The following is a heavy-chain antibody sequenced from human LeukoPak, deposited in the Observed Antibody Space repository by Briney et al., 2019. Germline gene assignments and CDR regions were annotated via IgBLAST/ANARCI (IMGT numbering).Heavy chain of an antibody. D-gene: IGHD1-26*01. V-gene: IGHV4-38-2*01. CDR3: ARHGRIVGATMWFDP. J-gene: IGHJ5*02. CDR1: GYSISSGYY. Sequence: SETLSLTCAVSGYSISSGYYWGWIRQPPGKGLEWIGSIYHSGSTYYNPSLKSRVTISVDTSKNQFSLKLSSVTAADTAVYYCARHGRIVGATMWFDPWGQGTLVTVSS. CDR2: IYHSGST.